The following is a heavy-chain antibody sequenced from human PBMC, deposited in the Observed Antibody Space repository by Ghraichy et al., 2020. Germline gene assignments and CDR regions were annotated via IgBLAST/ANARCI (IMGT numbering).Heavy chain of an antibody. CDR2: IYYSGST. Sequence: SETLSLTCTVSGGSISSSSYYWGWIRQPPGKGLEWIGSIYYSGSTYYNPSLKSRVTISVDTSKNQFSLKLSSVTAADTAVYYCASWYRSGTMYWFDPWGQGTLVTVSS. V-gene: IGHV4-39*01. J-gene: IGHJ5*02. CDR1: GGSISSSSYY. CDR3: ASWYRSGTMYWFDP. D-gene: IGHD1-7*01.